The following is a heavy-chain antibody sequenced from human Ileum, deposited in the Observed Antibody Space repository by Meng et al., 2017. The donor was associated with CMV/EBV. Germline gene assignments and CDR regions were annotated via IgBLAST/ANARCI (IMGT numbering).Heavy chain of an antibody. V-gene: IGHV4-39*01. Sequence: SETLSLTCTVSGGSVDSSSYYWGWIRQPPGKGLEWIGSILNSANTYSTASLKSRVTISLDTSKNQFSLKLNSVTAADTAVYYCARQGASDSGVYYYYFDFWGQGTLVTVSS. CDR3: ARQGASDSGVYYYYFDF. CDR2: ILNSANT. D-gene: IGHD3-22*01. CDR1: GGSVDSSSYY. J-gene: IGHJ4*02.